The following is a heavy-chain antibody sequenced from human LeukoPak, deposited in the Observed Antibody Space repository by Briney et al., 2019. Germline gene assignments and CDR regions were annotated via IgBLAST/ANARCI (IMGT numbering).Heavy chain of an antibody. CDR3: ARHDYGDKHFDY. Sequence: PGGSLRLSCAASGFTFSSYSMNWVRQAPGKGLEWVLSIISSSSYIYYADSVKGRFTISRDNAKNSLYLQMNSLRAEDTAVYYCARHDYGDKHFDYWGQGALVTVSS. D-gene: IGHD4-17*01. V-gene: IGHV3-21*01. J-gene: IGHJ4*02. CDR2: IISSSSYI. CDR1: GFTFSSYS.